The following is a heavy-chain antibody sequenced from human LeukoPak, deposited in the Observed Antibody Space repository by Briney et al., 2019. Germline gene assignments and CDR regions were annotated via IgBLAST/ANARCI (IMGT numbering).Heavy chain of an antibody. V-gene: IGHV4-4*07. CDR2: IYTSWST. Sequence: PSETLSLTCTVSGGPLSSYYWRWIRQPAGRGLEGIGRIYTSWSTNYHPSLKRRVTMSIDTPKHQLALNLGYVTAPGPAVYFLGRDYGSGIRGFDYWGQGTLVTVSS. CDR3: GRDYGSGIRGFDY. J-gene: IGHJ4*02. D-gene: IGHD3-10*01. CDR1: GGPLSSYY.